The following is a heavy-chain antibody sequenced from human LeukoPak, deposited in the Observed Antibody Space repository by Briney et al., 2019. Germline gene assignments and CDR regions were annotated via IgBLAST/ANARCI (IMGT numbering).Heavy chain of an antibody. D-gene: IGHD3-10*01. CDR3: AKGNHYYGSGIRGWFDP. CDR2: ISWNSGSI. CDR1: GFTFDDYA. V-gene: IGHV3-9*01. J-gene: IGHJ5*02. Sequence: PGGSLRLSCAASGFTFDDYAMHWVRQAPGKGLEWVSGISWNSGSIGYADSVKGRFTISRDNAKNPLYLQMNSLRAEDTALYYCAKGNHYYGSGIRGWFDPWGQGTLVTVSS.